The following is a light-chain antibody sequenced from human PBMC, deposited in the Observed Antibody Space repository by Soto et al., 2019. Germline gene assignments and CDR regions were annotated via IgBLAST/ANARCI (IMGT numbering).Light chain of an antibody. CDR1: ASNFGGYNY. J-gene: IGLJ1*01. CDR3: SSYTTSNTRQIV. CDR2: DVS. V-gene: IGLV2-14*03. Sequence: QSALTQPASVSGPLGRRIPFSSTGPASNFGGYNYVSWYQHHPGKAPNPMIFDVSNRPSGVSNRFSGSKSGNTASLTISGLQPEDEADYYCSSYTTSNTRQIVFGTGTKLTVL.